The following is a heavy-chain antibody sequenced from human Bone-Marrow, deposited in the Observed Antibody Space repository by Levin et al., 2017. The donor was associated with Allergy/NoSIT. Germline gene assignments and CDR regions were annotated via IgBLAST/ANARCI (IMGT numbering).Heavy chain of an antibody. D-gene: IGHD2-15*01. J-gene: IGHJ4*02. CDR1: GGSFSGYY. CDR3: ARGCLPPGYCSGGSCPDPDYFDY. Sequence: SETLSLTCAVYGGSFSGYYWSWIRQPPGKGLEWIGEINHSGSTNYNPSLKSRVTISVDTSKNQFSLKLSSVTAADTAVYYCARGCLPPGYCSGGSCPDPDYFDYWGQGTLVTVSS. V-gene: IGHV4-34*01. CDR2: INHSGST.